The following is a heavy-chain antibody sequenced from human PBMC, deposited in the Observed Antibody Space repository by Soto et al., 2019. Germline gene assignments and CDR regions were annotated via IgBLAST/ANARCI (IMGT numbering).Heavy chain of an antibody. D-gene: IGHD3-22*01. J-gene: IGHJ4*02. CDR1: GGSISSGGYS. CDR2: IYHSGST. CDR3: ARGYYDSSGLGYFDY. Sequence: KASETLSLTCAVSGGSISSGGYSWSWIRQPPGKGLEWIGYIYHSGSTYYNPSLKSRVTISVDRSKNQFSLKLSSVTAADTAVYYCARGYYDSSGLGYFDYWGQGTLVTVSS. V-gene: IGHV4-30-2*01.